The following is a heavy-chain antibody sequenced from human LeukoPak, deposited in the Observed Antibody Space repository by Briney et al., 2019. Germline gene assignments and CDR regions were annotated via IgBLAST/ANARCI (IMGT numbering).Heavy chain of an antibody. CDR3: TKDDLLWFGGLWYFQH. J-gene: IGHJ1*01. Sequence: GGSLRLSCAASGFTVSSNYMSWVRQAPGKGLEWVAVISYDGSNKYYADSVKGRFTISRDNSKNTLYLQMNSLRAEDTAVYYCTKDDLLWFGGLWYFQHWGQGTLVTVSS. CDR2: ISYDGSNK. CDR1: GFTVSSNY. D-gene: IGHD3-10*01. V-gene: IGHV3-30*18.